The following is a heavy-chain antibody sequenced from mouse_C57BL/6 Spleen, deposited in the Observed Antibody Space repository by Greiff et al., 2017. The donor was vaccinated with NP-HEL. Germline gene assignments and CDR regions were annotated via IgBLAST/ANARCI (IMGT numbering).Heavy chain of an antibody. Sequence: QVQLQQSGPELVKPGASVKIPCKASGYAFSSSWMNWVKQRPGKGLEWIGRIYPGDGDTNYNGKFKGKATLTADKSSSTAYMQLSSLTSEDSAVYFCARGYDYDGFAYWGQGTLVTVSA. J-gene: IGHJ3*01. V-gene: IGHV1-82*01. CDR3: ARGYDYDGFAY. CDR1: GYAFSSSW. D-gene: IGHD2-4*01. CDR2: IYPGDGDT.